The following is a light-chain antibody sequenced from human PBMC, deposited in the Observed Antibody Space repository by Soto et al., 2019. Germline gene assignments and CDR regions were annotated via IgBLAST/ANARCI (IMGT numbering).Light chain of an antibody. J-gene: IGKJ1*01. Sequence: DIQMTQSPSTLSASIGDRVTITCRASQSISDWLAWYQQKPGKAPKLLIYRASNLESGVPSRFSGSGSGTEFTLAISSLQPDYFATYYCQQYNGYSRAFGQGTKVEI. V-gene: IGKV1-5*03. CDR3: QQYNGYSRA. CDR1: QSISDW. CDR2: RAS.